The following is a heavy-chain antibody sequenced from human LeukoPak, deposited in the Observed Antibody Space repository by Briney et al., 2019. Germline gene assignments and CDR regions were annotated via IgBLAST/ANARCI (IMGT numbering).Heavy chain of an antibody. V-gene: IGHV3-43*02. CDR1: GFTFDDYA. CDR3: AKDIRLLWFGEGCFDY. D-gene: IGHD3-10*01. J-gene: IGHJ4*02. CDR2: ISGDGGST. Sequence: GGSLRLSCAASGFTFDDYAMHWVRQAPGKGLEWVSLISGDGGSTYYADSVKGRFTISGDNSKNSLYLQMNSLRTEDTALYYCAKDIRLLWFGEGCFDYWGQGTLVTVSS.